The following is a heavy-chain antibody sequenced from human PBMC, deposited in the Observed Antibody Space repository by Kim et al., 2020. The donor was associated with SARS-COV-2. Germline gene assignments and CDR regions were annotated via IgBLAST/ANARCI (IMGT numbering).Heavy chain of an antibody. J-gene: IGHJ4*02. V-gene: IGHV3-23*01. CDR2: IRSSGGST. CDR1: GFTLSNYA. CDR3: ATNAGTAADYYYDY. D-gene: IGHD6-13*01. Sequence: GGSLRLSCAASGFTLSNYAMSWVRQAPGKGLEWVSGIRSSGGSTFYADSVKGRFTISRDNSKNTLYLQMNSLRAEDTADYYCATNAGTAADYYYDYWGKG.